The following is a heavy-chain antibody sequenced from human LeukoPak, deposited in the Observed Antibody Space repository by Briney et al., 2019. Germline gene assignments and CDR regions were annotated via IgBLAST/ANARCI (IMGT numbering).Heavy chain of an antibody. CDR3: ARGSPRGFDFDWSTGHAFDI. Sequence: NPSETLSLTCTVSGGSISSSSYYWGWIRQPPGKGLEWIGGIYYSGSTYYNPSLKSRVTISGDTSKNQFSLKLSSVTAADTAVYYCARGSPRGFDFDWSTGHAFDIWGQGTMVTVSS. D-gene: IGHD3-9*01. CDR1: GGSISSSSYY. CDR2: IYYSGST. V-gene: IGHV4-39*07. J-gene: IGHJ3*02.